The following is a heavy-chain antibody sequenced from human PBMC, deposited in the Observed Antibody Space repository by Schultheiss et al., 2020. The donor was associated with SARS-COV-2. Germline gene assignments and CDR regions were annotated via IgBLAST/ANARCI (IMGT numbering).Heavy chain of an antibody. CDR3: ARDHEPAALYSGYGK. CDR2: ISSSGSTI. Sequence: GGSLRLSCAASGFTFSSYWMSWIRQAPGKGLEWVSYISSSGSTIYYADSVKGRFTISRDNAKNSLYLQMNSLRAEDTAVYYCARDHEPAALYSGYGKWGQGTLVTVSS. D-gene: IGHD5-12*01. V-gene: IGHV3-11*04. CDR1: GFTFSSYW. J-gene: IGHJ4*02.